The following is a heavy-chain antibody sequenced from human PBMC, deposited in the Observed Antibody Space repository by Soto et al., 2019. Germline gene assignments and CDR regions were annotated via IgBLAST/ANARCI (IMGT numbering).Heavy chain of an antibody. Sequence: PGGSLRLSCAASGFTFSSYWMHWVRQAPGKGLVWVSRINSDGSSTSYADSVKGRFTISRDNAKNTLYLQMNSLRAEDTAVYYCARGSYYDNLTRYYYYGMDVWGQGTTVTVSS. V-gene: IGHV3-74*01. D-gene: IGHD3-9*01. J-gene: IGHJ6*02. CDR1: GFTFSSYW. CDR3: ARGSYYDNLTRYYYYGMDV. CDR2: INSDGSST.